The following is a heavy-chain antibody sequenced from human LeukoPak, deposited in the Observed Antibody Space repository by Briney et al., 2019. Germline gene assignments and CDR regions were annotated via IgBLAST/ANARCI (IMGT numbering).Heavy chain of an antibody. CDR2: IYYSGST. V-gene: IGHV4-59*01. CDR1: GGCISSYY. J-gene: IGHJ6*03. CDR3: ARDEWGAPDYYMDV. D-gene: IGHD1-26*01. Sequence: SETLSLTCTVSGGCISSYYWSWIRQPPGKGLEWIGYIYYSGSTNYNPSLKSRVTISVDTSKNQFSLKLSSVTAADTAVYYCARDEWGAPDYYMDVWGKGTTVTVSS.